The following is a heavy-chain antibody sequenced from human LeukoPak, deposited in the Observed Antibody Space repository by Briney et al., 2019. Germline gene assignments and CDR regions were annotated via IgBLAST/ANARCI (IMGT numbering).Heavy chain of an antibody. CDR3: AKVGQLELRSADY. CDR1: GFTFSSYA. D-gene: IGHD1-7*01. CDR2: ISGSDGST. J-gene: IGHJ4*02. Sequence: GGSLRLSCAASGFTFSSYAMSWVRQAPGKGLEWVSGISGSDGSTNYADSVKGRFTISRENSKNTLYLQMNSLRAEDTAVYYCAKVGQLELRSADYWGQGTLVTVSS. V-gene: IGHV3-23*01.